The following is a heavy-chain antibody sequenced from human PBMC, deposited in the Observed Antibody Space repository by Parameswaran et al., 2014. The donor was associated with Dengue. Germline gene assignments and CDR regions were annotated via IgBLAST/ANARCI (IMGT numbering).Heavy chain of an antibody. D-gene: IGHD3-10*01. CDR3: SILLPSGLPFEF. CDR2: TIPAFGRA. J-gene: IGHJ4*02. Sequence: SWVRQAPGQGLEWMGGTIPAFGRANYAQKLQGRVTISADESTSTAYMALSSLTSEDTAVYFCSILLPSGLPFEFWGQGTLVTVSS. V-gene: IGHV1-69*01.